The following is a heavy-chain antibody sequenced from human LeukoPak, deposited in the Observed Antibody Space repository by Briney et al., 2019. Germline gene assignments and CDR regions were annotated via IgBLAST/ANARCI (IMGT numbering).Heavy chain of an antibody. CDR3: AKDPLNYYDSSGYLSARGTPENDY. D-gene: IGHD3-22*01. J-gene: IGHJ4*02. CDR1: GFTFSSYA. CDR2: ISGSGGST. Sequence: GGSLRLSCAASGFTFSSYAMSWVRQAPGKGLEWVSAISGSGGSTYYADSVKGRFTISRDNSKNTLYLQMNSLRAEDTAVYYCAKDPLNYYDSSGYLSARGTPENDYWGQGTLVTVSS. V-gene: IGHV3-23*01.